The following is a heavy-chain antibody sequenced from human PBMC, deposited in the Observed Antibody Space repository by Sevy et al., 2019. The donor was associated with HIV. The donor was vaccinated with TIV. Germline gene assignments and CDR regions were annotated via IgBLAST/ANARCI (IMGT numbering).Heavy chain of an antibody. Sequence: SETLSLTCAVSGVSISSSNWWRWVRQPTGKGLEWIGDMYHRGTTNYNPSLKSRVTMSVDKSKNHFSLKLSSVTAADTAVYYCAAVTGTDILGYYFDYWGQGTLVTVSS. J-gene: IGHJ4*02. CDR2: MYHRGTT. CDR3: AAVTGTDILGYYFDY. CDR1: GVSISSSNW. V-gene: IGHV4-4*02. D-gene: IGHD6-19*01.